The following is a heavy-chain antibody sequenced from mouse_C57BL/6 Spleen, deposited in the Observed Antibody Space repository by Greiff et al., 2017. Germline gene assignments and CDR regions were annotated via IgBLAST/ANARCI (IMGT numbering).Heavy chain of an antibody. CDR3: ARGDYYSNYDAMDY. J-gene: IGHJ4*01. D-gene: IGHD2-5*01. V-gene: IGHV1-22*01. CDR2: INPNNGGT. Sequence: DVKLQESGPELVKPGASVKMSCKASGYTFTDYNMHWVKQSHGKSLEWIGYINPNNGGTSYNQKFKGKATLTVNKSSSTAYMELRSLTSEDSAVYYCARGDYYSNYDAMDYWGQGTSVTVSS. CDR1: GYTFTDYN.